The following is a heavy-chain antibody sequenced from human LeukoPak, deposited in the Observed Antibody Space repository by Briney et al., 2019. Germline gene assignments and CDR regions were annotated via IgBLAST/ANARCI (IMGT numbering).Heavy chain of an antibody. CDR2: INWNGGST. CDR1: GFTFDDSG. CDR3: ARAPGVRYYYYMDV. J-gene: IGHJ6*03. V-gene: IGHV3-20*04. Sequence: PGGSLRLSCATSGFTFDDSGMSWVRQAPGKGLEWVSGINWNGGSTGYADSVKGRFTISRGNAKNFLYLQMNSLRAEDTALYYCARAPGVRYYYYMDVWGKGTTVTVSS. D-gene: IGHD2-8*01.